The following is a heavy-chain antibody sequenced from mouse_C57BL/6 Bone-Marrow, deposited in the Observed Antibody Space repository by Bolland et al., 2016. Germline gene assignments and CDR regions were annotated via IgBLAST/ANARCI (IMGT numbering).Heavy chain of an antibody. D-gene: IGHD4-1*01. Sequence: NNHATYYAESVKGRFTISRDDSKSSVYLQMNSLRAEDTGIYYCTSFLNWDGFAYWGQGTLV. J-gene: IGHJ3*01. V-gene: IGHV6-6*01. CDR2: NNHAT. CDR3: TSFLNWDGFAY.